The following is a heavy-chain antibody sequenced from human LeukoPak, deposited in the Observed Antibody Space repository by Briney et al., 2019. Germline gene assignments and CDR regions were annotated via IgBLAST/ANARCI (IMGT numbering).Heavy chain of an antibody. CDR1: GFTFDDYA. CDR2: ISWNSGSI. J-gene: IGHJ4*02. V-gene: IGHV3-9*01. CDR3: AKGRLVGGAPYDY. Sequence: GRSLRLSCAASGFTFDDYAMHWVRQAPGKGLEWVSGISWNSGSIGYADSVKGRFTTSRDNAKNSLYLQMNSLRAEDTALYYCAKGRLVGGAPYDYWGQGTLVTVSS. D-gene: IGHD1-26*01.